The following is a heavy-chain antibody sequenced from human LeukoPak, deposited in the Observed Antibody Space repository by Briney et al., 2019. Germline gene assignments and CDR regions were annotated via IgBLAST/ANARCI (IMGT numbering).Heavy chain of an antibody. J-gene: IGHJ4*02. Sequence: GGSLRLSCAASGFTFSSYSMNWVRQAPEKGLEWVSYISSSSSIIYYADSVKGRFTTSRDNAKNSLYLQMNSLRDEDTSVYYCARDYYDSSGYLDYWGQGTLVTVSS. V-gene: IGHV3-48*02. CDR1: GFTFSSYS. D-gene: IGHD3-22*01. CDR3: ARDYYDSSGYLDY. CDR2: ISSSSSII.